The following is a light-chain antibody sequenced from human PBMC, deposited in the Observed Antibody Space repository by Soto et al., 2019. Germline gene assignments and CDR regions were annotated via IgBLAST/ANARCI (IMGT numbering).Light chain of an antibody. Sequence: QSVLTQPPSVSAAPGQKVSISCSGSSSNIGSYFVSWYQQLPRAAPKLLIYDNDQRPSGIPDRFSGSKSGTSATLGITGLQTGDEADYYCGTWDSSLSESVFGTGTKVTV. CDR3: GTWDSSLSESV. J-gene: IGLJ1*01. CDR2: DND. V-gene: IGLV1-51*01. CDR1: SSNIGSYF.